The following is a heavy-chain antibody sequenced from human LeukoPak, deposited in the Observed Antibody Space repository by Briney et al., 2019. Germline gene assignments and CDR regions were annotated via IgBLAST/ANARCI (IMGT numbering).Heavy chain of an antibody. J-gene: IGHJ5*02. Sequence: PGGSLRLSCAASGFTFSDYYMNWVRQAPGKGLEWVSYISSSGSTIYYADSVKGRFTISRDNAKNSLYLQMNSLRAEDTAVYYCARETVARNWFDPWGQGTLVTVSS. CDR3: ARETVARNWFDP. V-gene: IGHV3-11*04. CDR2: ISSSGSTI. D-gene: IGHD6-19*01. CDR1: GFTFSDYY.